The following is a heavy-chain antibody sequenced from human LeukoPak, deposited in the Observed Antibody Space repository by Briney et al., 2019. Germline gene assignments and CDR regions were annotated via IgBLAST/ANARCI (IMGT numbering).Heavy chain of an antibody. J-gene: IGHJ4*02. CDR1: GYTLTELS. Sequence: WASVKDSCKVSGYTLTELSMYWVRQAPGKGLEWMGGFDPEDGETIYAQKFQGRVTMTEDTSTDTAYMELSSLRSEDTAVYYCATVETTVTTFDYWGQGTLVTVSS. CDR3: ATVETTVTTFDY. D-gene: IGHD4-17*01. CDR2: FDPEDGET. V-gene: IGHV1-24*01.